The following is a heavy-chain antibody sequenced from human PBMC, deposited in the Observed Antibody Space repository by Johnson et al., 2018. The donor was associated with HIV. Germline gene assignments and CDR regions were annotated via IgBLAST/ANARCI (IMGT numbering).Heavy chain of an antibody. J-gene: IGHJ3*02. D-gene: IGHD3-22*01. V-gene: IGHV3-21*01. CDR2: ISGSGGST. Sequence: MLLVESGGGVVQPGRSLRLSCAASGFTFSSYAMHWVRQAPGKGLEWVSTISGSGGSTYYADSVKGRFSISRDNAKNSLYLQMNSPRAEDTAVYYCARDRGYWDAFDIWGQGTMVTVSS. CDR1: GFTFSSYA. CDR3: ARDRGYWDAFDI.